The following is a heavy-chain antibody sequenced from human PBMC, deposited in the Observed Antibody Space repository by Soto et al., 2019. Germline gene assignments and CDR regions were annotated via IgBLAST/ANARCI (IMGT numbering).Heavy chain of an antibody. CDR3: VRDQKYFRVNGNWFDS. D-gene: IGHD2-2*01. J-gene: IGHJ5*01. CDR2: VSGNNGAS. CDR1: GYTSADFG. V-gene: IGHV1-18*04. Sequence: ASVKVSCKASGYTSADFGISWLRQAPGQGLEWMGWVSGNNGASNPAPKVQGRITMTLDTSTGVSYMALRSLRSDDTAIYYCVRDQKYFRVNGNWFDSWGQGTLVTVSS.